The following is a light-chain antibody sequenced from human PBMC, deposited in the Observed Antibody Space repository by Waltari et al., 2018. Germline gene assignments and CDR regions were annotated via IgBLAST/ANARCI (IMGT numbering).Light chain of an antibody. V-gene: IGKV2-30*01. CDR3: MQGTHWPYT. CDR1: QSLVFGDGNTY. Sequence: DAVMTQSPLSLPVTPGQPASISCRSTQSLVFGDGNTYLNWFHQRPGQSPRRLIYKFSNRDSGVPDRFSGSGSGTDFTLRISRVEAEDVGVYYCMQGTHWPYTFGQGTKVEI. CDR2: KFS. J-gene: IGKJ2*01.